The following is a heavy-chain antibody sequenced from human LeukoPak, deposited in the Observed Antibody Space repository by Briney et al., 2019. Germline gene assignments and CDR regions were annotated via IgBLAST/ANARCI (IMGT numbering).Heavy chain of an antibody. CDR2: ISGSGGST. V-gene: IGHV3-23*01. CDR3: ARAYCVGDCTVLHIYFDN. Sequence: PGGSLRLSCAASGFTFSSYGMSWVRQAPGKGLEWVSAISGSGGSTYHADSVKGRFTISRDNSKNTLYLQMNSLRAEDTAVYYCARAYCVGDCTVLHIYFDNWGQGTLVTVSS. J-gene: IGHJ4*02. CDR1: GFTFSSYG. D-gene: IGHD2-21*02.